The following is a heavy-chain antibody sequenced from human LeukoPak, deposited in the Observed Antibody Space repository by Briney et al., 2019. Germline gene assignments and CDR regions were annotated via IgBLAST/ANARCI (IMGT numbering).Heavy chain of an antibody. CDR3: ASSVGSTDY. CDR1: GGSFSGYY. V-gene: IGHV4-34*01. Sequence: SETLSLTCAVYGGSFSGYYWSWIRQPPGKGLEWIGEINHRGSTNLHPSLKSRVTLSVDTSKHQFSLKLTSVTAADAAVYYCASSVGSTDYWGQGTLVTVSS. D-gene: IGHD1-26*01. CDR2: INHRGST. J-gene: IGHJ4*02.